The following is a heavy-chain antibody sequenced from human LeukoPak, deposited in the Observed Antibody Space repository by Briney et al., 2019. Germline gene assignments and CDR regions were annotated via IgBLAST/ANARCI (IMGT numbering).Heavy chain of an antibody. V-gene: IGHV4-34*01. CDR2: INHSGST. Sequence: SETLSLTCAVYGGSFSGYYWSWIRQPPGKGLEWIGEINHSGSTNYNPSLKSRVTISVDTSKNQFSLKLSSVTAADTAVYYCARVRLGSGSYRNWFDPWGQGTLVTVSS. CDR3: ARVRLGSGSYRNWFDP. J-gene: IGHJ5*02. CDR1: GGSFSGYY. D-gene: IGHD3-10*01.